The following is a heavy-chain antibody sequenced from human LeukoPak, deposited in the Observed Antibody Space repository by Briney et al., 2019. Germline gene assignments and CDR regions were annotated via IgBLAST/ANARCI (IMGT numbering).Heavy chain of an antibody. V-gene: IGHV5-51*01. Sequence: GDSLKISCKASGYSFANFWIAWVRQRPGKGLEWMGIIYPGDSDTRYSPSFQGQVTISADKSISTAYLQWSSLKASDTAMYYCARQLERDDAFDIWGQGTMVTVSS. J-gene: IGHJ3*02. CDR3: ARQLERDDAFDI. D-gene: IGHD1-1*01. CDR1: GYSFANFW. CDR2: IYPGDSDT.